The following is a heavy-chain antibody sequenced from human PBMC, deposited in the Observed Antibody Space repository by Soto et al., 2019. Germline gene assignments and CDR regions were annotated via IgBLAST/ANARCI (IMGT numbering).Heavy chain of an antibody. Sequence: SQTLSLTCAISGDSVSSNSAALNLIMQSPSRGLEWLGRTYYRSKWYNDYAVSVKSRITINPDTSKNQFSLQLNSVTPEDTAVYYCARGGFWSGYWTYYYYGMDVWGQGTTVTVSS. CDR2: TYYRSKWYN. V-gene: IGHV6-1*01. J-gene: IGHJ6*02. D-gene: IGHD3-3*01. CDR1: GDSVSSNSAA. CDR3: ARGGFWSGYWTYYYYGMDV.